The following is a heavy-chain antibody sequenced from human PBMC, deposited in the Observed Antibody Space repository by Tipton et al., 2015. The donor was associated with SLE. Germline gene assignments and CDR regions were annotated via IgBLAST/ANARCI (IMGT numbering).Heavy chain of an antibody. Sequence: TLSLTCTVSGGSLSSGSYCWSWIRQSAGKGLEWIGRVYTSGITNYNPSLKSRVSISVDTSKNQVSLRLTFVTAADTAVYYCAGETRVVTPTDYFYYMDVWGKVTTVTVSS. CDR1: GGSLSSGSYC. V-gene: IGHV4-61*02. CDR2: VYTSGIT. CDR3: AGETRVVTPTDYFYYMDV. D-gene: IGHD4-23*01. J-gene: IGHJ6*03.